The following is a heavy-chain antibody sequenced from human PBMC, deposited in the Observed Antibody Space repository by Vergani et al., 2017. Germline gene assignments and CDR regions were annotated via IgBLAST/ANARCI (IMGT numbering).Heavy chain of an antibody. CDR3: AKDCLPRGGSHNWYFDL. CDR1: GFTFSSYA. V-gene: IGHV3-23*01. Sequence: EVQLLESGGGLVQPGGSLRLSCAASGFTFSSYAMSWVRQAPGKGLEWVSAISGSGGSTYYADSVKGRFTISRDNSKNTLYLQMNSLRAEDTAVYYCAKDCLPRGGSHNWYFDLWGRGTLVTVSS. D-gene: IGHD1-26*01. CDR2: ISGSGGST. J-gene: IGHJ2*01.